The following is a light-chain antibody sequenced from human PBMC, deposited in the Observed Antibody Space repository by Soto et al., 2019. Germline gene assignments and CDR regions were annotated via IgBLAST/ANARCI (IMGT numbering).Light chain of an antibody. J-gene: IGKJ2*01. Sequence: DIQMTQFPSSLSSSVGDRVTITCRASQEIRDDLAWYQQKPGKAPKRLIYAASSLQSGVPSRFSGSGSGTEFTLTIRSLQPEDFATYFCLQHVTSPYTFGQGTKLEIK. CDR1: QEIRDD. V-gene: IGKV1-17*01. CDR2: AAS. CDR3: LQHVTSPYT.